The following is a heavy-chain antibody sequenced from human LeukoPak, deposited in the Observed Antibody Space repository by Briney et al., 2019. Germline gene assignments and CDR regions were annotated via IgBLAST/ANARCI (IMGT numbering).Heavy chain of an antibody. CDR1: GGSISSGGYS. J-gene: IGHJ4*02. Sequence: SETLSLTCAVSGGSISSGGYSWSWIRQPPGKGLEWIGYIYYSGSTYYNPSLKSRVTISVDTSKNQFSLKLSSVTAADTAVYYCARGLYGATFDYWGQGTLVTVSS. V-gene: IGHV4-61*08. CDR3: ARGLYGATFDY. CDR2: IYYSGST. D-gene: IGHD4-17*01.